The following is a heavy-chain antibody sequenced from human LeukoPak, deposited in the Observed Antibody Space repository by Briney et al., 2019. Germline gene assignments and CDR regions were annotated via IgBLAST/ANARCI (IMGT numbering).Heavy chain of an antibody. D-gene: IGHD3-22*01. Sequence: GGSLRLSCAASGFTFISYAIHWVRQAPGKGLEWVAVISFHGTDSFYADSVKGRFTISRDNAKNSLYLQMNSLRAEDTAVYYCAGSDTIGYSPREWDYWYFDLWGRGTLVTVSS. CDR2: ISFHGTDS. V-gene: IGHV3-30*04. CDR1: GFTFISYA. J-gene: IGHJ2*01. CDR3: AGSDTIGYSPREWDYWYFDL.